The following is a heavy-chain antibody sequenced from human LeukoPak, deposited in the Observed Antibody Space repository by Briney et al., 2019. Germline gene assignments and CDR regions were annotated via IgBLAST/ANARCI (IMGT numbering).Heavy chain of an antibody. CDR2: ISYDGSNK. D-gene: IGHD2-2*01. J-gene: IGHJ3*02. CDR1: GFTFSSYA. V-gene: IGHV3-30-3*01. CDR3: VKDPDPRYCSSTSCSPI. Sequence: GSLRLSCAASGFTFSSYAMHWVRQAPGKGLEWVAVISYDGSNKYYADSVKGRFTISRDNSKNTLYLQMNSLRVEDTAVYYCVKDPDPRYCSSTSCSPIWGQGTMVTVSS.